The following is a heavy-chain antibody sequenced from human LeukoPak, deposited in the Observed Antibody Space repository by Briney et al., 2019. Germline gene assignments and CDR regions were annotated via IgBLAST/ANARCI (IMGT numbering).Heavy chain of an antibody. Sequence: GESLKISCKGSGYNFASSWIAWVRQVPGKGLEWMGIIYPGDSDTRYSPSFQGQVTISADTSINTAYMEMTGLTPADTAIYYCAKRGGALSDWGQGTPVTVTS. CDR3: AKRGGALSD. CDR2: IYPGDSDT. J-gene: IGHJ4*02. V-gene: IGHV5-51*01. CDR1: GYNFASSW. D-gene: IGHD2-21*01.